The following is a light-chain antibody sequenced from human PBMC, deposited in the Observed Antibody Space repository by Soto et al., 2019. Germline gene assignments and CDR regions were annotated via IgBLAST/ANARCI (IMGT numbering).Light chain of an antibody. CDR2: DAS. CDR3: QQYNSYSYS. Sequence: DIQMTQSPSTLSASVGDRVTITCRASQSISSWLAWYQQKPGKAPKLLNYDASSLESGVTSRFSGSGSGTEFTLTISSLQPDDFATYYCQQYNSYSYSFGQGTKLEIK. CDR1: QSISSW. J-gene: IGKJ2*01. V-gene: IGKV1-5*01.